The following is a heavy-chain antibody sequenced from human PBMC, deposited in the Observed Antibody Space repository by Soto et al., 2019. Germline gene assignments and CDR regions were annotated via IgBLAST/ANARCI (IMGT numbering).Heavy chain of an antibody. CDR2: ISAHNGNT. J-gene: IGHJ4*02. CDR1: GYAFTTYG. V-gene: IGHV1-18*01. Sequence: QVHLVQSGAEVKKPGASVKVSCKGSGYAFTTYGITWVRQAPGQGLEWMGWISAHNGNTNYAQKLQGRVTVTRDTSTRTAYMELRSLRSGDTAVDYCARGRYGDYWGQGALVTVSS. D-gene: IGHD1-1*01. CDR3: ARGRYGDY.